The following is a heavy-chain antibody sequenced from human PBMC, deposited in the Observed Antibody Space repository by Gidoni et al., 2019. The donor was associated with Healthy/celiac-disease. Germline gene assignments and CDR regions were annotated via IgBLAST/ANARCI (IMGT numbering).Heavy chain of an antibody. CDR3: ARDPNYYDSSGYYPVY. J-gene: IGHJ4*02. CDR2: IRYDGSNK. Sequence: VQLVESGGGVVQPGTSLRLSCAASGFTFSSYGMHWVRQAPGKGLEWVAVIRYDGSNKYYADSVKGRFTISRDNSKNTRYLQMNSLRAEDKAVYYCARDPNYYDSSGYYPVYWGQGTLVTVSS. V-gene: IGHV3-33*01. CDR1: GFTFSSYG. D-gene: IGHD3-22*01.